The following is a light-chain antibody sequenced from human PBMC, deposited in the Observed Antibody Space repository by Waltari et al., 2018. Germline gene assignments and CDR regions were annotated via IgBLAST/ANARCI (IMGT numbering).Light chain of an antibody. Sequence: QSALTQPASVSGSPGQSITITCTGSSAAGGGYNLVSWYQHHPGQAPRLLIYEVNERPSGIPSRFSGSKSGNTASLTISGLQIEDEADYYCCSYGGVNTLGVLFGGGSKLTV. CDR2: EVN. V-gene: IGLV2-23*02. CDR1: SAAGGGYNL. J-gene: IGLJ2*01. CDR3: CSYGGVNTLGVL.